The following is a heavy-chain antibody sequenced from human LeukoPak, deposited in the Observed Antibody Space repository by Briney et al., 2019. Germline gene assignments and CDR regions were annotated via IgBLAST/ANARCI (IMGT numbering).Heavy chain of an antibody. V-gene: IGHV4-4*02. CDR3: ARGLRSGPRAFDI. D-gene: IGHD1-26*01. CDR2: IQQRGRT. CDR1: GGSISSNW. Sequence: SETLSLTCAVSGGSISSNWWSWVRQPPAKELEWIGVIQQRGRTNYNPSLKSRVTISVDKSKNQFSLNLYSVTAADAAMYYCARGLRSGPRAFDIWGQGTMVSVSS. J-gene: IGHJ3*02.